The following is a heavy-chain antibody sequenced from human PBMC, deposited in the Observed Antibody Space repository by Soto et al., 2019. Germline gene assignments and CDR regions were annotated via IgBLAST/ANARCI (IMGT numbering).Heavy chain of an antibody. CDR1: GFTFSSYG. D-gene: IGHD2-2*01. CDR3: ARPSIDFVLVHTSRYGMDV. J-gene: IGHJ6*02. CDR2: ISYDGSNE. V-gene: IGHV3-30*03. Sequence: QVQLVESGGGVVQPGRSLRLSCAASGFTFSSYGMHWVRQAPGKGLESVAVISYDGSNEYYADSVRGRFTISRDNSKNTLYLQMNSLRADDTAVYYCARPSIDFVLVHTSRYGMDVWGQGTTVIVSS.